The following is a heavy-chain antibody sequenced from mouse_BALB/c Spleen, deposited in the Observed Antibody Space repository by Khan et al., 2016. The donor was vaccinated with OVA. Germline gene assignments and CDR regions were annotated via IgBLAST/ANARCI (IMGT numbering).Heavy chain of an antibody. CDR2: IYPGNSDT. Sequence: VQLQQPGTVLARPGASVKMSCKASGYSFTSYWMHWVQQRPGQGLEWIGAIYPGNSDTRYNQKFKGKATLTADTSSNTAYMELSSLTNDDSAVDYCARSYDTYYFDYWGQGTTLTVSS. J-gene: IGHJ2*01. D-gene: IGHD2-3*01. CDR3: ARSYDTYYFDY. CDR1: GYSFTSYW. V-gene: IGHV1-5*01.